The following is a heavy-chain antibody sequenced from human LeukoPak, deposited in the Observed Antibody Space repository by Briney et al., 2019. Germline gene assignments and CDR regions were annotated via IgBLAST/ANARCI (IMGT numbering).Heavy chain of an antibody. CDR3: ARLYQYYDILTGYYNDY. J-gene: IGHJ4*02. CDR1: GGSISSSSYY. Sequence: SETLSLTCTVSGGSISSSSYYWGWIRQPPGKGLEWIGSIYYSGSTNYNPSLKSRVTISVDTSKNQFSLKLGSVTAADTAVYYCARLYQYYDILTGYYNDYWGQGTLVTVSS. CDR2: IYYSGST. D-gene: IGHD3-9*01. V-gene: IGHV4-39*07.